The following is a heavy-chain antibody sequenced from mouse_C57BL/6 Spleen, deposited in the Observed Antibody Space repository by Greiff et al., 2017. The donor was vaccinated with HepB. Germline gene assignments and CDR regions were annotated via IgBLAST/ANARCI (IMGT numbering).Heavy chain of an antibody. CDR2: ISSGGSYT. Sequence: EVKLMESGGDLVKPGGSLKLSCAASGFTFSSYGMSWVRQTPDKRLEWVATISSGGSYTYYPDSVKGRFTISRDNAKNTLYLQMSSLKSEDTAMYYCARQGNWDRYYFDYWGQGTTLTVSS. CDR1: GFTFSSYG. CDR3: ARQGNWDRYYFDY. D-gene: IGHD4-1*01. J-gene: IGHJ2*01. V-gene: IGHV5-6*01.